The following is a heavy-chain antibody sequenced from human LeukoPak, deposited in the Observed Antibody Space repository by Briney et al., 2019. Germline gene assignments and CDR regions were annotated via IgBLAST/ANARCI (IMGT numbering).Heavy chain of an antibody. CDR2: IDPSSTYI. Sequence: GGSLRLSCAASGFTFRSYSMNWVRQAPGKGLEWVSAIDPSSTYIYYADSVKGRFTISRDNAKNSLYLQMNSLRAEDTAVYYCARDSGSYKCDYWGQGTLVTVSS. CDR3: ARDSGSYKCDY. D-gene: IGHD1-26*01. V-gene: IGHV3-21*01. CDR1: GFTFRSYS. J-gene: IGHJ4*02.